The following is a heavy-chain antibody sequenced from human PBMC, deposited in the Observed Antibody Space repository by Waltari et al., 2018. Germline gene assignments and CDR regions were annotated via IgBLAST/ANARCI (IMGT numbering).Heavy chain of an antibody. J-gene: IGHJ3*02. CDR2: IYTSGST. V-gene: IGHV4-4*07. D-gene: IGHD2-8*01. CDR1: GGSISSYY. Sequence: QVQLQESGPGLVKPSETLSLTCTVSGGSISSYYWSWIRPPAGKGLEWIGRIYTSGSTNYNPSLKSRVTMSVDTSKNQFSLKLSSVTAADTAVYYCASGTVGMVYAIDAFDIWGQGTMVTVSS. CDR3: ASGTVGMVYAIDAFDI.